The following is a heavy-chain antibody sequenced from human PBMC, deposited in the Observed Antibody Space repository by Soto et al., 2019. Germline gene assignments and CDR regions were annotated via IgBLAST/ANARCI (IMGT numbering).Heavy chain of an antibody. D-gene: IGHD6-19*01. J-gene: IGHJ3*02. CDR1: GGSISSYY. Sequence: PEETLSLPCTVSGGSISSYYWSWIRQPPGKELEWIGYIYYSGSTNYNPSLKSRVTISVDTSKNQFSLKLSSVTAADAAVYYCGRVIFDPLNSVSSCRCAFDIWGQGTMVTVSS. V-gene: IGHV4-59*08. CDR3: GRVIFDPLNSVSSCRCAFDI. CDR2: IYYSGST.